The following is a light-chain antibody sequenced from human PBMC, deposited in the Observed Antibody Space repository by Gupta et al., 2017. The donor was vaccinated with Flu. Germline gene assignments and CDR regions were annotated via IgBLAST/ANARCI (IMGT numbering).Light chain of an antibody. CDR2: GDS. J-gene: IGKJ4*01. CDR1: QNVRSTS. CDR3: QQYASSPLT. Sequence: ERGTLSCRASQNVRSTSLAWYQQKPGQAPRLLIYGDSRRATGIPDSFSGSGSGTDFTLTISRLDPEDFAVYYCQQYASSPLTFGGGTKVEIK. V-gene: IGKV3-20*01.